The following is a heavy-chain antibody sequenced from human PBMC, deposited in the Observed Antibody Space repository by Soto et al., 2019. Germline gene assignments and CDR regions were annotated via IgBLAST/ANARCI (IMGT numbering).Heavy chain of an antibody. V-gene: IGHV5-51*01. D-gene: IGHD5-12*01. CDR1: GYRFTNYW. J-gene: IGHJ3*02. Sequence: PGESLKISCKGSGYRFTNYWIGWVRQMPGKGLEWMGAIYPGDSDTRYSPSFQGQVTISADKSISTAYLQWSSLKASDTAIYYCASTDIVSTIDDGRDAFDIWGQGTMVTVSS. CDR2: IYPGDSDT. CDR3: ASTDIVSTIDDGRDAFDI.